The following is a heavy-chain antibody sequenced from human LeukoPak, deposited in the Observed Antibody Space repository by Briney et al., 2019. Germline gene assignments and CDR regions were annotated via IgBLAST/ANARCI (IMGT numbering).Heavy chain of an antibody. CDR2: IYYSGST. V-gene: IGHV4-39*01. CDR1: GGSISSSSYY. J-gene: IGHJ3*02. CDR3: ARPHHYDFWSGLDDAFDI. D-gene: IGHD3-3*01. Sequence: SETLSLTCTVSGGSISSSSYYWGWIRQPPGKGLEWIGSIYYSGSTYYNPSLKSRVTISVDTSKNQFSLKLSSVTAADTAVYYCARPHHYDFWSGLDDAFDIWGQGTMVTVSS.